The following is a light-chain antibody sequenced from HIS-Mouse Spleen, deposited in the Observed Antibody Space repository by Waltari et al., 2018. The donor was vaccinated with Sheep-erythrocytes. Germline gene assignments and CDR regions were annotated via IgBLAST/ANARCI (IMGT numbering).Light chain of an antibody. CDR1: ALPKKY. CDR3: YSTDSSGNGV. CDR2: EDS. J-gene: IGLJ2*01. V-gene: IGLV3-10*01. Sequence: SYELTQPPSVSVSPGQTARTTCSGEALPKKYAYWYQQKSGQAPVLVIYEDSKRPSGIPERFSGSSSGTMATLTISGAQVEDEADYYCYSTDSSGNGVFGGGTKLTVL.